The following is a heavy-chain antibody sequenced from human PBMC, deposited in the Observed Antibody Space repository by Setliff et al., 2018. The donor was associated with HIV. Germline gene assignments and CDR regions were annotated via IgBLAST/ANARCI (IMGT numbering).Heavy chain of an antibody. CDR2: INPSGGST. CDR1: GYTFTSYY. J-gene: IGHJ5*02. Sequence: ASVKVSCKASGYTFTSYYMHWVRQAPGQGLEWMGIINPSGGSTSYAQKFQGRVTMTRDTSTSTVYMELGSLRSEDTAVYYCARAYDRYCSSTSCYEWFDPWGQGTLVTVSS. V-gene: IGHV1-46*01. CDR3: ARAYDRYCSSTSCYEWFDP. D-gene: IGHD2-2*01.